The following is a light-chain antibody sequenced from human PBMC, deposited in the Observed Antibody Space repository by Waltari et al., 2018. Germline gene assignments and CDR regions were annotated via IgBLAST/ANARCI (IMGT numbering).Light chain of an antibody. CDR1: SSNIGSNT. J-gene: IGLJ2*01. V-gene: IGLV1-44*01. Sequence: QSVLTQPPSASGTPGQKVTMSCSGGSSNIGSNTVNWYQQLPGTAPKPLIYLDKQRHAGVPDRCSGSKSGTSASLAISGLQSEDEADYHCAAWEDSLNGPVFGGGTKLTVL. CDR3: AAWEDSLNGPV. CDR2: LDK.